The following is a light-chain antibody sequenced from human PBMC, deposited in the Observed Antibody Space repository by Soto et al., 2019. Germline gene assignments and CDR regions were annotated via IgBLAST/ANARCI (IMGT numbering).Light chain of an antibody. V-gene: IGKV3-15*01. CDR3: QQYNNWPKYT. CDR2: CAS. Sequence: VITQSPATLSVSPGAGVTLSSRAGQSVGHNLSWYQHTPGQTPRLLIFCASTRVTGIPSRFSGSGSGTAFTLTINSLQYEDCAVYYCQQYNNWPKYTFCQGTKLEIK. CDR1: QSVGHN. J-gene: IGKJ2*01.